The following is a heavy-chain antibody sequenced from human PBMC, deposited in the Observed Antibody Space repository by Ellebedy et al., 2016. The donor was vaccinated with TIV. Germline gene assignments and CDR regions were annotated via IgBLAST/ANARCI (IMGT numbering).Heavy chain of an antibody. CDR3: STGGGYYGWDY. D-gene: IGHD6-19*01. CDR2: IKSKTDGGTT. Sequence: GGSLRLSCAASGFTFTSYAMSWVRQAPGKGLEWVGRIKSKTDGGTTDYAAPVKGRFTISRDDSKNTLYLQMNSLKTEDTAVYYCSTGGGYYGWDYWGQGTLVTVSS. J-gene: IGHJ4*02. V-gene: IGHV3-15*01. CDR1: GFTFTSYA.